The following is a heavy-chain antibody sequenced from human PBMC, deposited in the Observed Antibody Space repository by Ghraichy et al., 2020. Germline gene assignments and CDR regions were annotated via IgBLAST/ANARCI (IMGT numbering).Heavy chain of an antibody. CDR3: ARDAAGYDY. D-gene: IGHD2-15*01. V-gene: IGHV3-7*03. J-gene: IGHJ4*02. CDR2: IKEDGTDK. CDR1: GFTFSRYW. Sequence: GGSLRLSFEASGFTFSRYWMSWVRQAPGKGLEFVANIKEDGTDKYYADSVKGRFTIVKDTAKNSLSLQMNSLRSEDTAVYYCARDAAGYDYWGQGSLVTVSS.